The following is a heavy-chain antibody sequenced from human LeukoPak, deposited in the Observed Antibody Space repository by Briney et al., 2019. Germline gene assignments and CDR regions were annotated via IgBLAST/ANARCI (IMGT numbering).Heavy chain of an antibody. J-gene: IGHJ5*02. D-gene: IGHD3-10*02. Sequence: GGSLRLSCAASGFTFSNYAMNWVRQAPGKGLEWVSAISGSGGSTYYADSVKGRFTISRDNSKNTLYLQMNSLRAEDTAVYYCARALVWSGPNWFDPWGQGTLVTVSS. CDR1: GFTFSNYA. CDR2: ISGSGGST. CDR3: ARALVWSGPNWFDP. V-gene: IGHV3-23*01.